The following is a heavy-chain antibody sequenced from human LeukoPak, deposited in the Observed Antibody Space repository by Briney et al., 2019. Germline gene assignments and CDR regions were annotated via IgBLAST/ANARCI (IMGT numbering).Heavy chain of an antibody. CDR3: ARDQAATNTQVRFCLD. D-gene: IGHD3-9*01. CDR1: GYTFTAYA. Sequence: GASVKVSCKSSGYTFTAYAMHWVRQAPGQGLEWMGWISAYNGNTNFAQKLQGRVTMTTDTSTSTAYMDLRSLRSDDTAVYYCARDQAATNTQVRFCLDWGQGTLVTVSS. V-gene: IGHV1-18*04. J-gene: IGHJ4*02. CDR2: ISAYNGNT.